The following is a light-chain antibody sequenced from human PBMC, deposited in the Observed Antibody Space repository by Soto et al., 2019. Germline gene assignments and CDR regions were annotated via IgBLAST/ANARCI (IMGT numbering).Light chain of an antibody. Sequence: PGDRATLSCRASQSVNSFLAWYQQKPGQAPRLLIYDAFNRATGIPARFSGSGSGTDFTLTISSLEPEDFAVYYCQQRSNWPLTFVGVTKVEIK. CDR3: QQRSNWPLT. CDR1: QSVNSF. V-gene: IGKV3-11*01. CDR2: DAF. J-gene: IGKJ4*01.